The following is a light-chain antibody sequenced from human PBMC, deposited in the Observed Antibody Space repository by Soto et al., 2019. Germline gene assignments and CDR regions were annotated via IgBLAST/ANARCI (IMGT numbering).Light chain of an antibody. Sequence: QSALTQPASVSGSPGQSITISCTGTSSDVGSYNLVSWYQQHPGKAPKLMIYEVSMRPSGVSNRFSGSKSGNTASLTISGLQAEDEADYYCCSYAGSPLVFGTGTKVTVL. CDR1: SSDVGSYNL. CDR3: CSYAGSPLV. CDR2: EVS. J-gene: IGLJ1*01. V-gene: IGLV2-23*02.